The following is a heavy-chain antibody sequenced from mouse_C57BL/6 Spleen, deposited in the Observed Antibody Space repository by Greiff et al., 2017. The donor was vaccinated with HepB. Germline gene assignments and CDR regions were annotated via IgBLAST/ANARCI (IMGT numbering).Heavy chain of an antibody. Sequence: VQLQQSVAELVRPGASVKLSCTASGFNIKNTYMHWVKQRPEQGLEWIGRIDPENGDTEYASKFQGKATITADTSSNTAYLQLSSLTSEDTAVYYCTTGDYYGSSPLYAMDYWGQGTSVTVSS. CDR3: TTGDYYGSSPLYAMDY. CDR2: IDPENGDT. V-gene: IGHV14-4*01. CDR1: GFNIKNTY. D-gene: IGHD1-1*01. J-gene: IGHJ4*01.